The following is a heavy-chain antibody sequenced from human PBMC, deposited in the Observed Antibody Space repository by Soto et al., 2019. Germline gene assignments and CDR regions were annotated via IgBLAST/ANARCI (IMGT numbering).Heavy chain of an antibody. CDR3: ARDPLTSKYYYGMDV. J-gene: IGHJ6*02. D-gene: IGHD4-4*01. CDR2: INAGNGNT. CDR1: GYTFTSYA. V-gene: IGHV1-3*01. Sequence: ASVKVSCKASGYTFTSYAMHWLRQAPGQRLEWMGWINAGNGNTKYSQKFQGRVTITRDTSASTAYMELSSLRSEDTAAYYCARDPLTSKYYYGMDVWGQGTTVTVSS.